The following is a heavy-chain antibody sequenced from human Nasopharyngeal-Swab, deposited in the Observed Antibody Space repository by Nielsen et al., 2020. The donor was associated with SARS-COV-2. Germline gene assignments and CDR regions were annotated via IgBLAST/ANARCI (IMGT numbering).Heavy chain of an antibody. D-gene: IGHD1-7*01. CDR3: ARDRGTGTTPVGL. CDR2: ISGSGSYI. J-gene: IGHJ2*01. V-gene: IGHV3-21*01. CDR1: GFTFSYYS. Sequence: GESLKISCAASGFTFSYYSMNWVRQAPGKGLEWVSSISGSGSYIYYADSVKGRFTISRDNAKTSLYLQMNSLRAEDTAVYYCARDRGTGTTPVGLWGRGTLVTVSS.